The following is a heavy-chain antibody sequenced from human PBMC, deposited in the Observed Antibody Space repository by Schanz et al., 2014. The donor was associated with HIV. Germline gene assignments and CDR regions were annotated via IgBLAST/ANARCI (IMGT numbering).Heavy chain of an antibody. J-gene: IGHJ6*02. V-gene: IGHV3-30*19. Sequence: QVQLVESGGGVVQPGRSLRLSCTASGFTFSSSGMHWVRQAPGKGLEWVAVISYDGSNKNYADSVKGRFTISRDNSKNSLYLQMNSLRAEDTAVYYCARSSDYYYGMDVWGQGTTVTVSS. CDR2: ISYDGSNK. CDR1: GFTFSSSG. CDR3: ARSSDYYYGMDV.